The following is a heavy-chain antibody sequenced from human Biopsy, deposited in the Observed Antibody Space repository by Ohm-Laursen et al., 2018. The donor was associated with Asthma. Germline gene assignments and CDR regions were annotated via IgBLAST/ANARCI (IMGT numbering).Heavy chain of an antibody. V-gene: IGHV3-53*01. CDR2: VYSGGTS. CDR1: GFAVSRDH. J-gene: IGHJ6*02. CDR3: AKDPRIYGDNVAGMDV. D-gene: IGHD4-17*01. Sequence: GSLRLSCAASGFAVSRDHMFWVRQAPGKGLEWVSVVYSGGTSHTADSVRGRFTISRDYSKNTLYLQMHSLRAEDTAVYYCAKDPRIYGDNVAGMDVWGQGTAVNVS.